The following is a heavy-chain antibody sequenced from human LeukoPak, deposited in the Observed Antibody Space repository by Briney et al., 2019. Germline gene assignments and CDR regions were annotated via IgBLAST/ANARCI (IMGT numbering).Heavy chain of an antibody. CDR1: GFIVSSNH. Sequence: GGSLRLSCAASGFIVSSNHMSWGRQAPGKGLEWVSVIYSGGNTYYADSVKGRFTISRDNSKNTLYLQMDSLRGEDTAVYYCVRAPWATWGQGTLVTVSP. V-gene: IGHV3-53*01. J-gene: IGHJ5*02. CDR3: VRAPWAT. CDR2: IYSGGNT. D-gene: IGHD1-26*01.